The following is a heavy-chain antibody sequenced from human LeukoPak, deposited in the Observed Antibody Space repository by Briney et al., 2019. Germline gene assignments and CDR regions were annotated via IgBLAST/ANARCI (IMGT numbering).Heavy chain of an antibody. D-gene: IGHD3-10*01. V-gene: IGHV4-34*01. CDR3: ARRVGRWFGERAYYYNYMDV. J-gene: IGHJ6*03. Sequence: SETLSLTCAVYGGSFSGYYWSWIRQPPGKGLEWIGEINRSRSTKYKSSLKSRVTISVDTSKNQFSLKLSSLTAADTAVYYCARRVGRWFGERAYYYNYMDVWGKGTTVTISS. CDR2: INRSRST. CDR1: GGSFSGYY.